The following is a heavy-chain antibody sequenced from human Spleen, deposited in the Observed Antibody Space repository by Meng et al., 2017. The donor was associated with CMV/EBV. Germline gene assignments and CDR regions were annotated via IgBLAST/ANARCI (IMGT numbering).Heavy chain of an antibody. J-gene: IGHJ3*02. D-gene: IGHD3-3*01. CDR2: ISGSGDKT. CDR3: ARNSEAIFGVVLESAFDI. CDR1: GFIFDNFA. V-gene: IGHV3-23*01. Sequence: GESLKISCVASGFIFDNFAMSWVRQAPGKGLEWVSTISGSGDKTYYADSVKGRFTISRDNSKNTLYLQMNSLTAEDTALYFCARNSEAIFGVVLESAFDIWGLGTMVTVSS.